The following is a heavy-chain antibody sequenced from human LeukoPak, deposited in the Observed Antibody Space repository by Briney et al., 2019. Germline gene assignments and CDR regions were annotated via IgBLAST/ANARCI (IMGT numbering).Heavy chain of an antibody. CDR1: GFTFSRHG. CDR2: IGDTGRAK. J-gene: IGHJ2*01. V-gene: IGHV3-30*03. Sequence: GGSLRLSCAASGFTFSRHGMHWVRQAPGKGLEWVAVIGDTGRAKYYADSVEGRFTASRDNSKNTLYLEMNSLRYDDTALYYCAREAAWRNWYFDLWGRGTLVTVSS. D-gene: IGHD2-15*01. CDR3: AREAAWRNWYFDL.